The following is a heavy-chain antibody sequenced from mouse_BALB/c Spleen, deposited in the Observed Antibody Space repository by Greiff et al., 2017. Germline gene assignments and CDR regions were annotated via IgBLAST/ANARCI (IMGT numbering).Heavy chain of an antibody. Sequence: VQLQQSGPGLVKPSQSLSLTCTVTGYSITSDYAWNWIRQFPGNKLEWMGYISYSGSTSYNPSLKSRISITRDTSKNQFFLQLNSVTTEDTATYYCARWEDYDPFAYWGQGTLVTVSA. CDR3: ARWEDYDPFAY. J-gene: IGHJ3*01. D-gene: IGHD2-4*01. V-gene: IGHV3-2*02. CDR2: ISYSGST. CDR1: GYSITSDYA.